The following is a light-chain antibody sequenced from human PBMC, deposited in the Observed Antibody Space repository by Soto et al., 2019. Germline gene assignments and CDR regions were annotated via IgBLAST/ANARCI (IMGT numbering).Light chain of an antibody. J-gene: IGKJ1*01. CDR3: HEHSYWPPWT. V-gene: IGKV3-11*01. CDR1: ENVRTF. Sequence: EVVLTQSPATLSLSPGERATLSCRASENVRTFVDWYQQKPGQAPRLLIYGASNRATGIPARFSGSGSGTDFTLTISTLEPEDFAVYYCHEHSYWPPWTFGQGTRVDIQ. CDR2: GAS.